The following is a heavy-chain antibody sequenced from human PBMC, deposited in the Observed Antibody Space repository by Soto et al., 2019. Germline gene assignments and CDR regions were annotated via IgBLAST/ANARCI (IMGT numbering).Heavy chain of an antibody. CDR2: IYYSGST. Sequence: SETLSLTCTVSGGSISSYYWSWIRQPPGKGLEWIGYIYYSGSTNYNPSLKSRVTISVDTSKNQFSLKLSSVTAADTAVYYCARWSGVDYYYYMDVWGKGTTVTVSS. V-gene: IGHV4-59*01. CDR1: GGSISSYY. J-gene: IGHJ6*03. D-gene: IGHD3-3*01. CDR3: ARWSGVDYYYYMDV.